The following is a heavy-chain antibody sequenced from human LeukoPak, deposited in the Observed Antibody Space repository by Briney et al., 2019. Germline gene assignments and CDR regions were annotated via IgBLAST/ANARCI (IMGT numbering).Heavy chain of an antibody. CDR2: INHSGST. CDR3: AXXRIYGYXLDY. J-gene: IGHJ4*02. V-gene: IGHV4-34*01. CDR1: GGSFSGYY. Sequence: PSETLSLTCAVYGGSFSGYYWSWIRQAPGKGLEWIGEINHSGSTNHNPSLKSRVTISVDTSKNQFSLKLSSVTAADTAVYYCAXXRIYGYXLDYWGQXTLVTVSS. D-gene: IGHD6-25*01.